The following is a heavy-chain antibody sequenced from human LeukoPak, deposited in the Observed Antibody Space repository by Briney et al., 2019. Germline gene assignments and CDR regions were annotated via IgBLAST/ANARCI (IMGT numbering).Heavy chain of an antibody. CDR1: AFTLSDFT. CDR2: IRSKANNYAT. V-gene: IGHV3-73*01. Sequence: GGSLRLSCAAPAFTLSDFTIHWVRQASGKGLEWVARIRSKANNYATEYGASVKGRFTISRDDAKNTAYLQMNSPKTEDTAIYYCSAGPSGWTEFFRHWGQGTLVTVSS. J-gene: IGHJ1*01. CDR3: SAGPSGWTEFFRH. D-gene: IGHD6-19*01.